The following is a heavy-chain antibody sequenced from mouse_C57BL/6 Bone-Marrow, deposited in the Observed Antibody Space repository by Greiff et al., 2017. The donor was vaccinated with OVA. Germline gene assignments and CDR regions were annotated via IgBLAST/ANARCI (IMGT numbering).Heavy chain of an antibody. J-gene: IGHJ1*03. CDR3: GIFITTVVATGDWYFDV. V-gene: IGHV1-11*01. D-gene: IGHD1-1*01. CDR1: GYTFTDHI. CDR2: IYPVSGET. Sequence: VQLQQSGAELASPGASVTLSCKASGYTFTDHIMNWVKKRPGQGLEWIGRIYPVSGETNYNQKFMGKATFSVDRSSSTVYMVLNSLTSEDPAVYYCGIFITTVVATGDWYFDVGGTGTTVTVSA.